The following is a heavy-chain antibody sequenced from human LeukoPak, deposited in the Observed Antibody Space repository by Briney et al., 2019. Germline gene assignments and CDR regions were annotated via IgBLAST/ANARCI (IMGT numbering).Heavy chain of an antibody. CDR3: ARGLEDYEMGY. Sequence: SETLSLTCTVSGGSISSGDYYWSWIRQPPGKGLEWIGYIYYSGSTYYNPSLKSRVTISVDTSKNQFSLKLSSVTAADTAVYYCARGLEDYEMGYWGQGTLVTVSS. D-gene: IGHD3-16*01. CDR1: GGSISSGDYY. J-gene: IGHJ4*02. CDR2: IYYSGST. V-gene: IGHV4-30-4*08.